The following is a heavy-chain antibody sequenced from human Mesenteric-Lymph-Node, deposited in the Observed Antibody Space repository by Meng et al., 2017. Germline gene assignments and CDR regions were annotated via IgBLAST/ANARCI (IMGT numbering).Heavy chain of an antibody. CDR2: SLPVSRKT. Sequence: QEEGGQYGGEGGNAGYSVKGSCKVSGDRFSTYARSWVRQATGQGLEWMGGSLPVSRKTNDAERFEGRVTITPDESTGTVYMELSSLTSEDTAVYFCARGGPGSFGYYLVSWGQGTLVTVSS. V-gene: IGHV1-69*01. D-gene: IGHD3-22*01. CDR3: ARGGPGSFGYYLVS. J-gene: IGHJ5*02. CDR1: GDRFSTYA.